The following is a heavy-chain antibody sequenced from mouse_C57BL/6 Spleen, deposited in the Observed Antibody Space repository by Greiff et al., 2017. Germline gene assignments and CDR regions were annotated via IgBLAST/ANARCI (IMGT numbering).Heavy chain of an antibody. D-gene: IGHD2-1*01. Sequence: VQLVESGAELVRPGTSVKVSCKASGYAFTNYLIEWVKQRPGQGLEWIGVINPGSGGTNYNEKFKGKATLTADKSSSTAYMQLSSLTSEDSAVYFCARDGKDAMDYWGQGTSVTVSS. J-gene: IGHJ4*01. CDR1: GYAFTNYL. V-gene: IGHV1-54*01. CDR2: INPGSGGT. CDR3: ARDGKDAMDY.